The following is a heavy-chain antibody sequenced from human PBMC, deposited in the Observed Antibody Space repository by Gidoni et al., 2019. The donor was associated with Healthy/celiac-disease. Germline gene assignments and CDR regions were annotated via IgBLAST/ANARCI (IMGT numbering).Heavy chain of an antibody. J-gene: IGHJ4*02. CDR1: GFTFSSYW. D-gene: IGHD5-18*01. CDR2: IKQDGSEK. Sequence: EVQLVESGGGLVQPGGSLRLSCAASGFTFSSYWMSWVRQAPGKGLDWEANIKQDGSEKYYVDSVKGRFTISRDNAKNSLYLQMNSLRAEDTAVYYCARLGHGYSYAFDYWGQGTLVTVSS. CDR3: ARLGHGYSYAFDY. V-gene: IGHV3-7*01.